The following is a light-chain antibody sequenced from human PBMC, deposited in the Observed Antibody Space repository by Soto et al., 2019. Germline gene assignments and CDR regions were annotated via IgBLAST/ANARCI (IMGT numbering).Light chain of an antibody. CDR2: GAL. Sequence: EIVLTQSPGTLSLSPGERATLSCRASQTVSSRFLVWYQQKPGQAPRLLIYGALSRATGIPDRFSGSGSGTDFTLTISRLEPEDFALYYCQQYATSPLTFGGGTKVEIK. CDR1: QTVSSRF. CDR3: QQYATSPLT. V-gene: IGKV3-20*01. J-gene: IGKJ4*01.